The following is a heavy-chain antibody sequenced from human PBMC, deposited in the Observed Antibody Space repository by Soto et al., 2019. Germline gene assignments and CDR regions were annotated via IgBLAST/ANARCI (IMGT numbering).Heavy chain of an antibody. Sequence: SETLSLTCTVSGGSISSYYWSWIRQPAGKGLEWIGRIYPSGSTNYNPSLKSRVTMSVDTSKNQFSLKLSSVTAADTAVYYCAREVYDILTGYYDDAFDIWGQGTMVTVSS. V-gene: IGHV4-4*07. D-gene: IGHD3-9*01. CDR2: IYPSGST. CDR1: GGSISSYY. J-gene: IGHJ3*02. CDR3: AREVYDILTGYYDDAFDI.